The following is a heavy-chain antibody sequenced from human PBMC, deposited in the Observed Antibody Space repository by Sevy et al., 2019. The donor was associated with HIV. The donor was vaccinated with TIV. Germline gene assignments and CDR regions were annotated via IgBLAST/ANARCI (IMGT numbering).Heavy chain of an antibody. J-gene: IGHJ4*02. V-gene: IGHV4-4*07. CDR2: IYTSETI. Sequence: SESLSLTCNVSGGSVSSEYWSWIRQPAGKGLEWIGRIYTSETINYNPALKSRVTMSIDTSKNQISLKLTSVTAADTAVYYSAREFFYDSTDYYWPAYYFDNWGQGTLVTVSS. CDR1: GGSVSSEY. CDR3: AREFFYDSTDYYWPAYYFDN. D-gene: IGHD3-22*01.